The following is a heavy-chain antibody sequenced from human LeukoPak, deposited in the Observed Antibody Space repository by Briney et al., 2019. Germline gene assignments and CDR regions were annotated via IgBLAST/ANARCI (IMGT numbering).Heavy chain of an antibody. CDR2: IIPIFGTA. CDR3: ARLYDSSGYWGRLYYYYGMDV. Sequence: SVKVSCKASGGTFSSYAISWVRQAPGQGLEWMGGIIPIFGTANYAQKFQGRVTIAADESTSTAYMELSSLRSEDTAVYYCARLYDSSGYWGRLYYYYGMDVWGQGTTVTVSS. D-gene: IGHD3-22*01. CDR1: GGTFSSYA. J-gene: IGHJ6*02. V-gene: IGHV1-69*13.